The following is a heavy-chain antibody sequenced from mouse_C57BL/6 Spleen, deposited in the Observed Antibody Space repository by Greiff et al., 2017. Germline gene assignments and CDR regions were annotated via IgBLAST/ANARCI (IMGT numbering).Heavy chain of an antibody. D-gene: IGHD2-4*01. J-gene: IGHJ4*01. V-gene: IGHV1-52*01. Sequence: VQLQQPGAELVRPGSSVKLSCKASGYTFTSYWMHWVKQRPIQGLEWIGNIDPSDSETHYNQKFKDKATLTVDKSSSTAYMQLSSLTSEDSAVYYCARRGYDYDDGAYYAMDYWGQGTSVTVSS. CDR2: IDPSDSET. CDR3: ARRGYDYDDGAYYAMDY. CDR1: GYTFTSYW.